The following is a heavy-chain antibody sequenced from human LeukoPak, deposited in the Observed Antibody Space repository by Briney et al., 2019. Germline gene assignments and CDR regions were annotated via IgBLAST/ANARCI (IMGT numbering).Heavy chain of an antibody. D-gene: IGHD5/OR15-5a*01. V-gene: IGHV3-13*01. J-gene: IGHJ4*02. CDR2: IGIRGDT. CDR1: GFTFIDYD. CDR3: ARGGTQVSCIDEFDY. Sequence: GGSLRLSCAASGFTFIDYDMHWVRQVIGKGLEWVSAIGIRGDTHYSGSVKGRFTISRENAESSLYLQMNSLRAEDTAVYYCARGGTQVSCIDEFDYWGQGTLVTVSS.